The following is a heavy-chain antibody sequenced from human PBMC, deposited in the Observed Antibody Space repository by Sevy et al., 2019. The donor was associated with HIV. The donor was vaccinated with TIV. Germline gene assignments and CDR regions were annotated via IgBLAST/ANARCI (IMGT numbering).Heavy chain of an antibody. CDR2: KTGSAGVT. Sequence: GSLRLSCAASGFSLSNYAMSWVRQAPGKGLEWISTKTGSAGVTYYADSVKGRFTISRDNSKNTLFLQMNSLRAEDTALYYCAKGRIRSIGTLGPFDSWGQGTLVTVSS. CDR1: GFSLSNYA. V-gene: IGHV3-23*01. CDR3: AKGRIRSIGTLGPFDS. D-gene: IGHD6-6*01. J-gene: IGHJ4*02.